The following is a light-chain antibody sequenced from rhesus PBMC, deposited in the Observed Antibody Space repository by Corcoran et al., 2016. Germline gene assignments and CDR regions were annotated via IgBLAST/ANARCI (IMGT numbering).Light chain of an antibody. CDR1: QSVGNT. V-gene: IGKV3-42*02. CDR3: QKYNDWPWT. J-gene: IGKJ1*01. Sequence: EIVMTQSPATLSLSPGERATLSCRASQSVGNTLAWYQQRPGQAPRLLIYYASNRATGIPDRFRGSGSGTEFTLTIRRLDPEDVGVYYCQKYNDWPWTFGQGTKVEIK. CDR2: YAS.